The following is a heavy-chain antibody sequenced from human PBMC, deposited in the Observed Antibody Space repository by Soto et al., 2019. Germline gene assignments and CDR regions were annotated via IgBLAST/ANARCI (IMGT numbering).Heavy chain of an antibody. V-gene: IGHV1-46*01. CDR1: GYTFTSYY. J-gene: IGHJ4*02. CDR3: ARRDIAAAGLDS. D-gene: IGHD6-13*01. CDR2: INPSGGST. Sequence: QVQLVQSGAEVKKPGASVKVSCKASGYTFTSYYMHWVRQAPGQGLEWMGIINPSGGSTSYAQKFQGRVTMTRDTSTSTVYMELSSLRSEDTAMYYCARRDIAAAGLDSWGQGTLVTVSS.